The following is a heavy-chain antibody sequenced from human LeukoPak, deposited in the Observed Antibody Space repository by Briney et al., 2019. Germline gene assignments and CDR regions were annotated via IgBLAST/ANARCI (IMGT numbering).Heavy chain of an antibody. J-gene: IGHJ3*02. Sequence: SEILSLTCSIDGGSLSNDYWAWIRQPPGKGLEWIGEINHSGSTNYNPSLKSRVTISGDTSKKQVSLKLRSVTAADTAVYYCARLTIIEYAFDIWGQGTMVTVSS. CDR3: ARLTIIEYAFDI. CDR1: GGSLSNDY. CDR2: INHSGST. D-gene: IGHD3-22*01. V-gene: IGHV4-34*01.